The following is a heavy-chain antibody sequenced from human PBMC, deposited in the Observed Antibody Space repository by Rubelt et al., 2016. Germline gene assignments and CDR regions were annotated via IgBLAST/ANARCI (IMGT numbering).Heavy chain of an antibody. D-gene: IGHD5-12*01. Sequence: QVQLQESGPGLVKPSGTLSLTCAVSGGSISSHNWWSWVRQPPGKGLEWIGELYHSGSTNYLPSLRVRCPISVDSAKNQCSLRLGVLTAADTAMYYCASKLYDYPYYFDCWGQGTLVTVSS. V-gene: IGHV4-4*02. CDR2: LYHSGST. CDR1: GGSISSHNW. J-gene: IGHJ4*02. CDR3: ASKLYDYPYYFDC.